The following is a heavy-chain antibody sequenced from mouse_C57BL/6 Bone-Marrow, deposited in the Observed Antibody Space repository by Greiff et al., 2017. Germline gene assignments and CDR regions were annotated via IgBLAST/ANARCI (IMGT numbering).Heavy chain of an antibody. CDR1: GYAFSTSW. CDR2: IYPGDGDT. V-gene: IGHV1-80*01. D-gene: IGHD4-1*01. Sequence: QVQLKQSGAELVQPGASVKISCKVSGYAFSTSWMNWVKQRPGKGLEWIGQIYPGDGDTNYNGKFKGKATLTADKSSSTAYMQLSSLTSEDSAVYFCARDWDYFDYWGQGTTLTVSS. J-gene: IGHJ2*01. CDR3: ARDWDYFDY.